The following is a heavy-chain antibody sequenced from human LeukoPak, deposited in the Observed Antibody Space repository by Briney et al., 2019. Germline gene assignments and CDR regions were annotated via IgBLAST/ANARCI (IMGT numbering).Heavy chain of an antibody. CDR3: AKSGYNRFDY. Sequence: GGSLRLSCAGSGFTFRSYEMNWVRQAPGKGLEWVSYISSSGSTIYYADSVEGRFTISRDNAKNSLYLQMNSLRAEDTAVYYCAKSGYNRFDYWGQGTLVTVSS. CDR2: ISSSGSTI. J-gene: IGHJ4*02. CDR1: GFTFRSYE. D-gene: IGHD5-24*01. V-gene: IGHV3-48*03.